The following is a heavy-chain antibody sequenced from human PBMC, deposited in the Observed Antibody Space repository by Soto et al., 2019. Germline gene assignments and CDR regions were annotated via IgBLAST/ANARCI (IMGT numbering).Heavy chain of an antibody. CDR1: GFTFSSNA. CDR2: ISYDGSNK. D-gene: IGHD6-19*01. J-gene: IGHJ4*02. CDR3: ARDRVVAGIGEFDY. V-gene: IGHV3-30-3*01. Sequence: QVQLVESGGGVLQPGSSLSLSCVASGFTFSSNAMHWVRQAPGKGLEWVAVISYDGSNKYYVDSVKGRFTMSRDNSKNPVYLQRNSLRPEDTVVYYCARDRVVAGIGEFDYWGQGTLVTVAA.